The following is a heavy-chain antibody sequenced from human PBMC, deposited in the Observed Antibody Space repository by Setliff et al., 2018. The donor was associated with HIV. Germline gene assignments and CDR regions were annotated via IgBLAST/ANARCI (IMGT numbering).Heavy chain of an antibody. CDR1: GGSFSGYS. CDR2: VYHSGSS. D-gene: IGHD3-22*01. CDR3: ARVADSSGYYHLDC. V-gene: IGHV4-34*01. Sequence: PSETLSLTCAVYGGSFSGYSWSWIRQPPGKGPEWIGEVYHSGSSNYNPSLKSRLTISVDTSKKQFSLKLSSVTAADTAVYHCARVADSSGYYHLDCWGQGTLVTVS. J-gene: IGHJ4*02.